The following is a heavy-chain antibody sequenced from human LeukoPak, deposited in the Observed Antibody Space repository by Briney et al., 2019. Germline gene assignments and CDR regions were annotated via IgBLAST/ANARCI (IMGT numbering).Heavy chain of an antibody. D-gene: IGHD3-3*01. CDR2: IRYDGSNK. J-gene: IGHJ4*02. Sequence: GGSLRLSCTTPGFTFSSYGMHWVRQAPGKGLEWVAFIRYDGSNKHYADSVKGRFTISRDNSKNTLNLQMNSLRAEDTAVYYCAKDVNYDFWSDSSHFVWGQGTLVTVSS. CDR3: AKDVNYDFWSDSSHFV. V-gene: IGHV3-30*02. CDR1: GFTFSSYG.